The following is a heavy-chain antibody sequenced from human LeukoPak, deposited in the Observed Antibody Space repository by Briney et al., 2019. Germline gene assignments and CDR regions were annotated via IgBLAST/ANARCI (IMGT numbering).Heavy chain of an antibody. CDR1: GASISSGNHY. Sequence: SETLSLTCTVSGASISSGNHYWSWIRQSPGKGLEWIGYIFDRDNIYYTPSLKSRLTLSLDKSKNQFSLKLTSASVADTAVYFCATMVPGYFYMDVWGEGTTVTVSS. CDR3: ATMVPGYFYMDV. V-gene: IGHV4-30-4*08. CDR2: IFDRDNI. D-gene: IGHD3-10*01. J-gene: IGHJ6*03.